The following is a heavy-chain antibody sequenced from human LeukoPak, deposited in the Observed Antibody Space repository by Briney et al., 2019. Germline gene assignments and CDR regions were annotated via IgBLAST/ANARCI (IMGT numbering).Heavy chain of an antibody. CDR2: ISSSGHYI. J-gene: IGHJ4*02. CDR1: GFTFSSYS. CDR3: ARNPCYYDTSGHFDY. V-gene: IGHV3-21*01. D-gene: IGHD3-22*01. Sequence: GGSLRLSCAASGFTFSSYSMNWVRQAPGEGLEWVSSISSSGHYIYYADSVKGRFTISRDNAKNSLFLQMNSLRAEDMAVYYCARNPCYYDTSGHFDYWGQGTLVTVSS.